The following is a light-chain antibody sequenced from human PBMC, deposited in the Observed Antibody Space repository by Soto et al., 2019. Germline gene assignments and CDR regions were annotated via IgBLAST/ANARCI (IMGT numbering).Light chain of an antibody. V-gene: IGKV3-15*01. J-gene: IGKJ1*01. CDR2: GAS. Sequence: EILMTQSPATLSVSPGERATLSCGASQSVSSTLAWYQQKNGQAPRLLIYGASTRDTGIPARFSGSGSGTECTLTISRLQSEDFEVYYCQQYNDWPQTFGQGTKVDIK. CDR3: QQYNDWPQT. CDR1: QSVSST.